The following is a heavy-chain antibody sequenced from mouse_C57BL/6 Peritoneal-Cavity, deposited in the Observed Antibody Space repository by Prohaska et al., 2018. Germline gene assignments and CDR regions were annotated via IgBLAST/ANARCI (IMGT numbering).Heavy chain of an antibody. CDR2: INYDGSAI. V-gene: IGHV11-2*01. CDR1: GFTFSGFW. CDR3: MRYSSYWYFDV. D-gene: IGHD1-1*01. Sequence: EVQLLETGGGLVQPGGSRGLSCEGSGFTFSGFWMSWVRQTTGKTLEWIEEINYDGSAINYSPSIKDRFTIFRDKDKSTLYRQMSNVRSEDTATYFCMRYSSYWYFDVWGTGTTVTVSS. J-gene: IGHJ1*03.